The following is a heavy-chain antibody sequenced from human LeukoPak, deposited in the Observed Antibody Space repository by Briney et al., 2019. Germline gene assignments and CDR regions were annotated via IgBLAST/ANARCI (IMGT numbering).Heavy chain of an antibody. D-gene: IGHD6-19*01. CDR2: IYYSGST. V-gene: IGHV4-59*01. CDR3: ARAEQWLVPSVSFDY. J-gene: IGHJ4*02. Sequence: SETLSLTCTVSGGSISSYSWSWIRQPPGKGLEWIGYIYYSGSTNYNPSLKSRVTISVDTSKNQISLRLSPATAADTAVYYCARAEQWLVPSVSFDYWGQGTLVTVSS. CDR1: GGSISSYS.